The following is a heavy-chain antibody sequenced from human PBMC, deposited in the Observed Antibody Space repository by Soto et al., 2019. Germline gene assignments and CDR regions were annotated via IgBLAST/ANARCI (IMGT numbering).Heavy chain of an antibody. CDR2: INPYNGNT. CDR1: GYTFSSNG. CDR3: ARVGGSDGVAGSLDY. Sequence: QIQLVQSGTEVTKPGASVKFSCKASGYTFSSNGITWVRQAPGQGLEWMGWINPYNGNTNYAQKLQGRVTMTTDTSKSTAYMHLSSLRSDDTAVYYCARVGGSDGVAGSLDYWGQGTLVTVSS. V-gene: IGHV1-18*01. J-gene: IGHJ4*02. D-gene: IGHD6-19*01.